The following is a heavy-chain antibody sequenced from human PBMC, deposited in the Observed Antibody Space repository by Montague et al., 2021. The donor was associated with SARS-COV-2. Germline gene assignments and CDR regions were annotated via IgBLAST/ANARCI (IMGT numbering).Heavy chain of an antibody. V-gene: IGHV4-61*01. CDR2: VYYSETT. J-gene: IGHJ4*02. CDR3: AREARGYSYGVFPGFDY. D-gene: IGHD5-18*01. Sequence: SETLSLTCSVSGASVNSGSHYWSWIRQPPGKGLEWIGYVYYSETTKYNPSLQSRVSISLDTSNNQFSLSLRSVTSADSAVYFCAREARGYSYGVFPGFDYWGLGVLVTVSS. CDR1: GASVNSGSHY.